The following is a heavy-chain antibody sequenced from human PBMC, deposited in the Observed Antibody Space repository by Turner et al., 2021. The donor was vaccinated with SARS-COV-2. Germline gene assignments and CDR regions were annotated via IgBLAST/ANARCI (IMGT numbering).Heavy chain of an antibody. D-gene: IGHD4-17*01. CDR1: GFSVDYGY. J-gene: IGHJ2*01. V-gene: IGHV3-66*01. Sequence: EEELAESGGGLVQPGGSLRLSCVASGFSVDYGYVAWVRQAPSKGLEAVSFIYNSGTTKIVDSVKGRFTISRDNSKNTIYLQMDSLRVEDTAVYYCARRPQTSLYWYFDLWGRGTPVTVSS. CDR2: IYNSGTT. CDR3: ARRPQTSLYWYFDL.